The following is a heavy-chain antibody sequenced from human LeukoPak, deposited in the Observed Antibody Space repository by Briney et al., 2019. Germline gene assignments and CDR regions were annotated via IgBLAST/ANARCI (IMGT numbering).Heavy chain of an antibody. Sequence: GGSLRLSCAASGFTFSSYGMHWVRQAPGKGLEWVAVISYDGSNKYYADSVKGRFTISRDNSKNTLYLQMNSLRAEDTAVYYCAKDPDDSSGYYLTGFDYWGQGTLVTVSS. J-gene: IGHJ4*02. CDR3: AKDPDDSSGYYLTGFDY. CDR1: GFTFSSYG. V-gene: IGHV3-30*18. D-gene: IGHD3-22*01. CDR2: ISYDGSNK.